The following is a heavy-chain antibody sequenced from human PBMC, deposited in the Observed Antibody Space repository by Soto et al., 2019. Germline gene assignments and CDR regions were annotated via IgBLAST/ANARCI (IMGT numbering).Heavy chain of an antibody. D-gene: IGHD6-6*01. CDR3: ARTLAARFDY. CDR2: ITNSGSTK. Sequence: WVSLRLSCAASGFPFSDYYMSWIRQAPGKGLEWVSHITNSGSTKYYADSVKGRFTISRDNAKNSLFLKMNSLRAEDTAVYYCARTLAARFDYWGQGTPVTVSS. V-gene: IGHV3-11*01. J-gene: IGHJ4*02. CDR1: GFPFSDYY.